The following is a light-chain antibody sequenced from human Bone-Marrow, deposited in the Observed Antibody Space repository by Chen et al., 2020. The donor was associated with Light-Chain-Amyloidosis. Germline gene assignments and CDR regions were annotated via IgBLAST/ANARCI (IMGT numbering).Light chain of an antibody. Sequence: SYVLTQPSSVSVAPGQTAPIACGGNNIGSTSVHWYQQTPGQAPLLVVYAYSYRPSGIPVRLSGSNSGNTATLTISRVEAGDEADYYCQVWDRSSDRPVFGGGTKLTV. V-gene: IGLV3-21*02. CDR1: NIGSTS. CDR2: AYS. CDR3: QVWDRSSDRPV. J-gene: IGLJ3*02.